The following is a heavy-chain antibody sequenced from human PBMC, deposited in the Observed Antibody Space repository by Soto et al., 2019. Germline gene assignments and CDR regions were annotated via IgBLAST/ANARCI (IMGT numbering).Heavy chain of an antibody. CDR3: ARDRGRDLGAIGY. J-gene: IGHJ4*02. Sequence: QVQLVESGGGVVQPGRSLRLSCAASGFTFSSYGMHWVRQAPGKGLEWVAIIWYDGSNKYYADSVKGRFTISRDNSKNTLYLQMNSLRVEDTAVYYGARDRGRDLGAIGYWGQGTLVTVSS. CDR1: GFTFSSYG. D-gene: IGHD1-26*01. CDR2: IWYDGSNK. V-gene: IGHV3-33*01.